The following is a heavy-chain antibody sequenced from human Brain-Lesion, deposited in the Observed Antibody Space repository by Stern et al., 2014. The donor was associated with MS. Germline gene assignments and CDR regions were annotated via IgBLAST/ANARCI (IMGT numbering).Heavy chain of an antibody. V-gene: IGHV4-4*02. Sequence: VHLVESGPGLVKPSGTLSLTCAVSGGSISSSNWWSWVRQSPGKGLEWIGESDHSGSTIYNPSLKSRVTVSVDKSKNRFSLTLGSVTAADTAVYFCARFPASRPHVFDSWGQGTLVTVSS. J-gene: IGHJ4*02. CDR3: ARFPASRPHVFDS. CDR1: GGSISSSNW. D-gene: IGHD6-13*01. CDR2: SDHSGST.